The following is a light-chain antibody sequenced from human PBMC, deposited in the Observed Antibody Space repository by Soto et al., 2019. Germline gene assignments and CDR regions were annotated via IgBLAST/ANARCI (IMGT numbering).Light chain of an antibody. V-gene: IGLV8-61*01. Sequence: QTVVTQEPSFSVSPGGTVTLTWGWSLGPVSTSSYPSGYQQTPGQAPRTLIYSTNTRSSGVPDRFSGSILGNKAALTITGAQADDESNYYCALYMGSGIAGVFGGGTKLTVL. J-gene: IGLJ3*02. CDR3: ALYMGSGIAGV. CDR1: LGPVSTSSY. CDR2: STN.